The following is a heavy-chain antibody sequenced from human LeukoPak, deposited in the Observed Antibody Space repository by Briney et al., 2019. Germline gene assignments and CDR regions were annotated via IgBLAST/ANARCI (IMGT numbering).Heavy chain of an antibody. CDR2: IKQDGSVK. CDR3: ARGLSYGDLYYFDY. D-gene: IGHD4-17*01. CDR1: GFTFSSYW. V-gene: IGHV3-7*04. J-gene: IGHJ4*02. Sequence: GGSLRLSCAASGFTFSSYWMSWVRQAPGKGLEWVANIKQDGSVKYYVDSVKGRFTISRDNAKNSLYLQMNSLRAEDTAVYYCARGLSYGDLYYFDYWGQGTLVTVSS.